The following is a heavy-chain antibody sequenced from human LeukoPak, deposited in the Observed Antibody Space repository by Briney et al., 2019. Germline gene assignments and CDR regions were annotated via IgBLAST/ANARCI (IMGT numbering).Heavy chain of an antibody. J-gene: IGHJ4*02. D-gene: IGHD6-13*01. Sequence: GGSLRLSCAASGLTVSRNYMSWVRQAPGKGLEWVSVIYSGGSTYYAESVRGRFTISRDNSKNTLYLQMNSLRVEDTAVYYCARDLRYSSPHFDYWGQGTLVTVSS. CDR3: ARDLRYSSPHFDY. V-gene: IGHV3-53*01. CDR1: GLTVSRNY. CDR2: IYSGGST.